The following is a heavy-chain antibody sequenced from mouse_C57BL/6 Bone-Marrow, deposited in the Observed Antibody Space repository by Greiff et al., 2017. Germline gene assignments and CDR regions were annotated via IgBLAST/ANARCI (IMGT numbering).Heavy chain of an antibody. V-gene: IGHV5-4*03. D-gene: IGHD1-1*01. J-gene: IGHJ3*01. Sequence: EVKLVESGGGLVKPGGSLKLSCAASGFTFSSYAMSWVRQTPEKRLEWVATISDGGSYTYYPDNVKGRFTISRDNAKNNLYLQMSHLKSEDTAMYYCARSPGDYGSSYDAYWGQGTLVTVSA. CDR2: ISDGGSYT. CDR1: GFTFSSYA. CDR3: ARSPGDYGSSYDAY.